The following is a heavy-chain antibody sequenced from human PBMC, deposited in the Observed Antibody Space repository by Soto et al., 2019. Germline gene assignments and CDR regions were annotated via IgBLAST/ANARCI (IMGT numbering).Heavy chain of an antibody. J-gene: IGHJ4*02. CDR1: GYTFTSYG. Sequence: QVQLVQSGAEVKKPGASVKVSCKASGYTFTSYGISWVRQAPGQGLEWMGWISAYNGNTNYAQKRQGRVTMTTDTSTSTAYMELRSLRSDDTAVYYCARDPGVVVVAATLLTYDYWGQGTLVTVSS. CDR3: ARDPGVVVVAATLLTYDY. CDR2: ISAYNGNT. D-gene: IGHD2-15*01. V-gene: IGHV1-18*01.